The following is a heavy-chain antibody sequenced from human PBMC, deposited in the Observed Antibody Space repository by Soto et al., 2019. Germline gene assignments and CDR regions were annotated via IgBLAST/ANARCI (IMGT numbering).Heavy chain of an antibody. J-gene: IGHJ6*02. CDR2: IYPGDSDT. D-gene: IGHD3-16*02. CDR3: ARHGPRVTFGGVIVMGGMDV. Sequence: GESLKISCKGSGYSFTSYWIGWVRQMPGKGLEWMGIIYPGDSDTRYSPSFQGQVTISADKSISTAYLQWSSLKASDTAMYYCARHGPRVTFGGVIVMGGMDVWGQGTTVTVSS. V-gene: IGHV5-51*01. CDR1: GYSFTSYW.